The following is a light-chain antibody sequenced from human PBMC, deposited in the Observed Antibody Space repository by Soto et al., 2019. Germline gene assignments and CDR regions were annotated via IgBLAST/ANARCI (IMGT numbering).Light chain of an antibody. CDR3: QQYGSSPIT. J-gene: IGKJ5*01. V-gene: IGKV3D-20*01. CDR1: QSVSSSY. CDR2: DTS. Sequence: IVLTHSPATLSSSPGEIATLSCGASQSVSSSYVAWYQHKPGLAPRLLIHDTSSRAIGIPDRFSGSKSGTNFTLTIRRMEPEDVGMYYCQQYGSSPITFGQGTRLEIK.